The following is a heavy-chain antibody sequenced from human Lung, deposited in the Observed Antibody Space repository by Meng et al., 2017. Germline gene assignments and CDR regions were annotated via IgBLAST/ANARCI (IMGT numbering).Heavy chain of an antibody. V-gene: IGHV4-4*07. Sequence: SETLSLTCTVSGGSMGSHYWSWIRQPAGKALEWIGRIFPSGSTNYKPSLRSRATMSVDTSRSQFSLKLTSVTAADTAVYYCARESDRVTTMIDYWGHGKRVTGSS. CDR3: ARESDRVTTMIDY. CDR2: IFPSGST. J-gene: IGHJ4*01. D-gene: IGHD5-12*01. CDR1: GGSMGSHY.